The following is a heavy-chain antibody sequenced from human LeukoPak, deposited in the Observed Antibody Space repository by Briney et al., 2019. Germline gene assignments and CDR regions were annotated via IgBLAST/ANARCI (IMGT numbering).Heavy chain of an antibody. D-gene: IGHD3-9*01. V-gene: IGHV4-59*01. Sequence: PSETLSLTCTVSGGSISSYYWSWTRQPPGKGLEWIGYIYYSGSTNYNPSLKSRVTISVDTSKNQFSLKLSSVTAADTAVYYCARAEFYYDILTGFQNWYFDLWGRGTLVTVSS. CDR1: GGSISSYY. CDR3: ARAEFYYDILTGFQNWYFDL. CDR2: IYYSGST. J-gene: IGHJ2*01.